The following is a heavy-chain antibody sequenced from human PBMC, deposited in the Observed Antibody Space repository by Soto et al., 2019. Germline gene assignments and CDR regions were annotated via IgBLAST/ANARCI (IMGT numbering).Heavy chain of an antibody. V-gene: IGHV3-33*01. CDR3: ARDRGYSGPLPLQH. J-gene: IGHJ1*01. CDR1: GFTFSSYG. D-gene: IGHD5-12*01. CDR2: IWYDGSNK. Sequence: QVQLVESGGGVVQPGRSLRLSCAASGFTFSSYGMHWVRQAPGKGLEWVAVIWYDGSNKYYADSVKGRFTISRDNSKNTLYLQMNILRAEDTAVYYCARDRGYSGPLPLQHWGQGTLVTVSS.